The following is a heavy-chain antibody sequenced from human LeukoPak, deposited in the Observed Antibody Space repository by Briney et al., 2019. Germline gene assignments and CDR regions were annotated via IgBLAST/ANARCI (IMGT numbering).Heavy chain of an antibody. CDR1: GSTFSSYD. CDR3: AKGRDSYRYDMDV. J-gene: IGHJ6*02. Sequence: GGSLRLSCAASGSTFSSYDMHWVRQAPGKGLEGVAFIRYDGSNKYYADSVKGRSTISRDSSKNTLYLQMNSLRAEDTAVYYCAKGRDSYRYDMDVWGQGTTVTVSS. CDR2: IRYDGSNK. D-gene: IGHD5-18*01. V-gene: IGHV3-30*02.